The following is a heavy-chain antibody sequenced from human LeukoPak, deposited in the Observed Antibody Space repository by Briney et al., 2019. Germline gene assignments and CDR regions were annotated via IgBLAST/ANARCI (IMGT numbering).Heavy chain of an antibody. D-gene: IGHD3-10*01. V-gene: IGHV3-23*01. Sequence: ASLRLSCAASGFTFDDYVMSWVRQAPGKGLKWVSFIDANGGSTYYADSVKGRFIISRDNSKNTLYLQMNSLRAEDTAVYYCAKRFGEGDFDYWGQGTLVTVSS. CDR2: IDANGGST. CDR1: GFTFDDYV. CDR3: AKRFGEGDFDY. J-gene: IGHJ4*02.